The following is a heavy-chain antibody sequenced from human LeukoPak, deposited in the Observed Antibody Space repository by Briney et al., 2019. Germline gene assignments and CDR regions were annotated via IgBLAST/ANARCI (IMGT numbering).Heavy chain of an antibody. J-gene: IGHJ4*02. V-gene: IGHV1-69*04. CDR1: GGTFSSYA. CDR3: ARGAAAGTDDYYDY. D-gene: IGHD6-13*01. CDR2: IIPILGIA. Sequence: SVKVSCKASGGTFSSYAISWVRQAPGQGLEWMGRIIPILGIANYAQKFQGRVTITADKSTSTAYMELSSLRSEDTAVYYCARGAAAGTDDYYDYWGQGTLVTVSS.